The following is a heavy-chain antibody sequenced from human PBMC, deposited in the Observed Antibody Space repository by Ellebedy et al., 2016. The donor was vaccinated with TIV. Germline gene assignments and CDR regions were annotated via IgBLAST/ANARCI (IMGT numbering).Heavy chain of an antibody. D-gene: IGHD3-3*01. CDR2: IYLRDSDT. J-gene: IGHJ3*02. CDR3: ATPRGGTIFGIVKANPHGGFDI. CDR1: GYSSTNYW. V-gene: IGHV5-51*01. Sequence: PGGSLRLSCKGSGYSSTNYWIARVRQMPGKGLEWMGIIYLRDSDTTYSPSFQGQVTISADKSISTAYLQWGSLKASDTAMYYCATPRGGTIFGIVKANPHGGFDIWGQGTMVTVSS.